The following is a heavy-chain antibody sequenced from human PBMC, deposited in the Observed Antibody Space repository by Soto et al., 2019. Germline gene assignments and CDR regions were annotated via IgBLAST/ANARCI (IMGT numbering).Heavy chain of an antibody. V-gene: IGHV3-30-3*01. CDR1: GFTFTSYA. CDR2: TSYDASNK. CDR3: AGVFYGGDSVNNY. J-gene: IGHJ4*02. Sequence: SLRLSCAASGFTFTSYALSWVRQAPGKGLEWVAATSYDASNKYYADSVKGRFTISRDNSKNTLDLQMNSLRGDDTAVYYCAGVFYGGDSVNNYWGQGTLVTVSS. D-gene: IGHD4-17*01.